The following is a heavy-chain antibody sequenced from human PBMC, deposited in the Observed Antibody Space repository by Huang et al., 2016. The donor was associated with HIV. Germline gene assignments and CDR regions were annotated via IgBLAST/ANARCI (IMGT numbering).Heavy chain of an antibody. CDR2: IHTSGRT. D-gene: IGHD4-17*01. CDR1: GGSINSIPSY. J-gene: IGHJ4*02. V-gene: IGHV4-61*09. Sequence: QVQLQEAGPGLVRPSQTLSLTCAVSGGSINSIPSYWTWIRLPAGKGLAWIGHIHTSGRTNYSPSLKRRVTISVDSSKNQFSLKVNSVTAADTAVYYCARDGLLYDGDYDWGQGTLVTVSS. CDR3: ARDGLLYDGDYD.